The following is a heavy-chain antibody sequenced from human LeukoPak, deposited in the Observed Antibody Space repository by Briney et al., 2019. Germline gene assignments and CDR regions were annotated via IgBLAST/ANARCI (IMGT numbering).Heavy chain of an antibody. J-gene: IGHJ5*02. Sequence: SETLSLTCTVSGGSISSYYWSWIRQPPGKGLEWIGYIYYSGSTNYNPSLKSRVTISVDTSKNQFSLKLSSVTAADTAVYYCARVGRLLWFGELVSRNWFDPWGQGTLVTVSS. V-gene: IGHV4-59*08. CDR1: GGSISSYY. CDR2: IYYSGST. D-gene: IGHD3-10*01. CDR3: ARVGRLLWFGELVSRNWFDP.